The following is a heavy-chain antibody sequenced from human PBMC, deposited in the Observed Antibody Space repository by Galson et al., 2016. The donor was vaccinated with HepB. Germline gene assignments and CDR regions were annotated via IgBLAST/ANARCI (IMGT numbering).Heavy chain of an antibody. Sequence: SLRLSCAASGFTFSTNWMSWVRQPPGKGLEWVATIKQDGSEKYYVESVKGRFTISRDNAENSLFLRTNSLRAEDTAVYYCARGRHTDGWYYFDYWGQGNLVTVSS. D-gene: IGHD6-19*01. CDR1: GFTFSTNW. V-gene: IGHV3-7*01. CDR3: ARGRHTDGWYYFDY. J-gene: IGHJ4*02. CDR2: IKQDGSEK.